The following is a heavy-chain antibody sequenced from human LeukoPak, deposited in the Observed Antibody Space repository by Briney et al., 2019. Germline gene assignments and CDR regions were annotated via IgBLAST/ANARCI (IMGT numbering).Heavy chain of an antibody. D-gene: IGHD4-23*01. Sequence: SQXLSLTCTVSGGSISSGSYYWSWIRQPAGKGLEWIGRIYTSGSTNYNPSLKSRVTISVDTSKNQFSLKLSSVTAADTAVYYCAREDDYGGNTLDYWGQGTLVTVSS. CDR3: AREDDYGGNTLDY. J-gene: IGHJ4*02. CDR2: IYTSGST. CDR1: GGSISSGSYY. V-gene: IGHV4-61*02.